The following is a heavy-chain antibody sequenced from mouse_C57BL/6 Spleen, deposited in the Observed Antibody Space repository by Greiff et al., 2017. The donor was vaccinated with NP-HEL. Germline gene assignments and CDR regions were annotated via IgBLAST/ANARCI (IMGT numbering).Heavy chain of an antibody. D-gene: IGHD3-2*02. Sequence: EVKLQESGPGLVKPSQSLSLTCSVTGYSITSGYYWNWIRQLPGNKLEWMGYISYDGSNNYNPSLKNRISITRDTSKNQFFLKLNYVTTEDTATYYCASSVFYAMDYWGQGTSVTVSS. CDR3: ASSVFYAMDY. J-gene: IGHJ4*01. CDR1: GYSITSGYY. V-gene: IGHV3-6*01. CDR2: ISYDGSN.